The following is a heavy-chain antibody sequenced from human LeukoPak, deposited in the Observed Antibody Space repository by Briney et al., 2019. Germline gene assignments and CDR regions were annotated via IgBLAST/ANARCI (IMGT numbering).Heavy chain of an antibody. Sequence: GGSLRLSCAASGFTFSSYSMNWVRQAPGKGLEWVSSISSSSSYICYADSVKGRFTISRDNAKNSLYLQMNSLRAEDTAVYYCARASIAARARHIDYWGQGTLVTVSS. J-gene: IGHJ4*02. CDR2: ISSSSSYI. CDR3: ARASIAARARHIDY. V-gene: IGHV3-21*01. CDR1: GFTFSSYS. D-gene: IGHD6-6*01.